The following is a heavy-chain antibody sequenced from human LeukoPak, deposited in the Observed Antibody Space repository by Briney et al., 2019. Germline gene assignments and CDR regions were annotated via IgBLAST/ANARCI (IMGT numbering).Heavy chain of an antibody. CDR1: GFTFSSYS. J-gene: IGHJ3*02. V-gene: IGHV3-21*01. Sequence: KPGGSLRLSCAASGFTFSSYSMNWVRQAPGKGLEWVSSISSSSSYIYYADSVKGRFTISRDNAKNSLYLQMSSLRAEDTAVYYCARERYSSGWSVKVGGAFDIWGQGTMVTVSS. D-gene: IGHD6-19*01. CDR3: ARERYSSGWSVKVGGAFDI. CDR2: ISSSSSYI.